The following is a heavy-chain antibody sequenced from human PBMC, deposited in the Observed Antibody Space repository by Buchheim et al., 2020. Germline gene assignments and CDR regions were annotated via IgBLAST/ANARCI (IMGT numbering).Heavy chain of an antibody. CDR2: IYYSGST. CDR3: ARSTYYDFWSGYGLAYNWFDP. J-gene: IGHJ5*02. CDR1: GGSISSGGYY. D-gene: IGHD3-3*01. V-gene: IGHV4-31*03. Sequence: QVQLQESGPGLVKPSQTLSLTCTVSGGSISSGGYYWSWIRQHPGKGLEWIGYIYYSGSTYYNPSLKSRVTISVDTSKNQFSLKLSSVTAADTAVYYCARSTYYDFWSGYGLAYNWFDPWGQGTL.